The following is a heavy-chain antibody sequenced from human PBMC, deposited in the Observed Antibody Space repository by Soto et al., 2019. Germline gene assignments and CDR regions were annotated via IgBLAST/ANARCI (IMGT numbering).Heavy chain of an antibody. CDR2: IFYSGTA. Sequence: QVQLQEAGPGLVKPSQTLSLTCIVSGGSISSGNHFWSWIRQPPGKGLEWIGYIFYSGTAYYNSSLKSRVSISVDTSKNQFSLNLSSVTAADTAMYYCARAVIPPVHQGADDAFDVWGQGTMVTVSS. D-gene: IGHD2-21*01. V-gene: IGHV4-30-4*01. CDR3: ARAVIPPVHQGADDAFDV. CDR1: GGSISSGNHF. J-gene: IGHJ3*01.